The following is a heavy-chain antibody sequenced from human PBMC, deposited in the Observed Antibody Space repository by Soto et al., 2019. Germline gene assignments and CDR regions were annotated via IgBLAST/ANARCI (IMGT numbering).Heavy chain of an antibody. CDR1: GGSISSGDYY. CDR3: ATSQKGYNWNYFDH. V-gene: IGHV4-30-4*01. D-gene: IGHD1-20*01. Sequence: PSETLSLTCTVSGGSISSGDYYWSWIRQPPGKGLEWIGYISYSGSTSYNPSLESRVSVSVDTSKNQFSLKVSGVSAADTAVYYCATSQKGYNWNYFDHWGQGALVTVSS. J-gene: IGHJ4*02. CDR2: ISYSGST.